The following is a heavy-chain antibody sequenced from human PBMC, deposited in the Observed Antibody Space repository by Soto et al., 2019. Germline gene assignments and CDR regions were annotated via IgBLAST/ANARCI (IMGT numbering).Heavy chain of an antibody. Sequence: PSPTLSLTCAITGDSVSSNSAGWSWVRQSPSRGLEWLGRTYYRSKWYYEYAVSVRGRITINPDTSENQYSLQLNSVTPEDTAVYFCARGEQYSGRIFDYWGQGILVTVPS. V-gene: IGHV6-1*01. D-gene: IGHD1-26*01. J-gene: IGHJ4*01. CDR2: TYYRSKWYY. CDR3: ARGEQYSGRIFDY. CDR1: GDSVSSNSAG.